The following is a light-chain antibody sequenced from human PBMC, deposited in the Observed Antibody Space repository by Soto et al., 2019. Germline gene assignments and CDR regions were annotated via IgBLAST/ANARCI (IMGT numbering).Light chain of an antibody. CDR3: QQYNNWPLLT. J-gene: IGKJ4*01. Sequence: EIVMTQSPATLSVSPGERATLSCRASQSVSSNLAWYQQKPGQAPRLLIYGASTRATGIPARFSGSGSGTELNLTIISLQSEDCAVYYCQQYNNWPLLTFGGGTKVEIK. CDR2: GAS. CDR1: QSVSSN. V-gene: IGKV3-15*01.